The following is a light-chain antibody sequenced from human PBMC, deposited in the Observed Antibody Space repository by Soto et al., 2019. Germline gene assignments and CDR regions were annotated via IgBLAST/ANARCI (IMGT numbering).Light chain of an antibody. J-gene: IGLJ1*01. CDR2: SHN. V-gene: IGLV1-44*01. CDR1: KSNIGSNT. CDR3: ATWDDNLDGDV. Sequence: QSVLTQPPSASGAPGQRVTISCSGSKSNIGSNTVNWYQHLPGTAPTLLIYSHNQRPSGVPDLFSVSKSGTSASLAIRRLPSEGEADYYCATWDDNLDGDVFGTGTKVTVL.